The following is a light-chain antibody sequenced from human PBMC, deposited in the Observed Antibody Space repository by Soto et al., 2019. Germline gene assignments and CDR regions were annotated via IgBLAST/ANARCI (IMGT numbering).Light chain of an antibody. J-gene: IGLJ1*01. CDR2: KDS. V-gene: IGLV3-25*03. Sequence: SYELTQPSSVSVSPGQTARITCSGDALPNQYAYWYQQKPGQAPVLVIYKDSERPSGIPERFSGSSSGTTVTLTISGVQAEDESDYYCQSADSSGTYYVFGTGTKLTVL. CDR3: QSADSSGTYYV. CDR1: ALPNQY.